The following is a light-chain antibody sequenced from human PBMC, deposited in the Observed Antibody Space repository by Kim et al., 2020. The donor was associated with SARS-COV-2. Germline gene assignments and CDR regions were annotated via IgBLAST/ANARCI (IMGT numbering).Light chain of an antibody. CDR2: EDI. CDR3: QTWDSGTPYV. CDR1: KLGDRH. Sequence: SYELTQPPSVSVSPGQTAIITCSGNKLGDRHACWYQQRPGHSPVLVIYEDIKRPSGIPERFSGSNSGNTATLTIRGTQAMDEADYYCQTWDSGTPYVFG. J-gene: IGLJ1*01. V-gene: IGLV3-1*01.